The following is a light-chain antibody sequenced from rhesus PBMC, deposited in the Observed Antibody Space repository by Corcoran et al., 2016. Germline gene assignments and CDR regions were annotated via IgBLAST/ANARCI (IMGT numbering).Light chain of an antibody. CDR2: GAT. J-gene: IGKJ4*01. CDR1: QSVSSY. CDR3: YQHSSVLT. Sequence: QVILTQSPATLSLSPGERATLSCRASQSVSSYLAWYQPKPGQGPRLLIYGATSRATGIPDRFSGSGSWTDFTLTISSLEPEDVGVYRCYQHSSVLTCGGGTKVELK. V-gene: IGKV3-10*01.